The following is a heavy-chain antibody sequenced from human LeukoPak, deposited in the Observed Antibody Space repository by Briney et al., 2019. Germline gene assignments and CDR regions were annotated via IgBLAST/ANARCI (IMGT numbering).Heavy chain of an antibody. V-gene: IGHV3-23*01. CDR2: ISGSGGST. CDR1: GFAFSSYS. D-gene: IGHD2-2*01. CDR3: TRDHITSWQIDF. Sequence: PGGSLRLSCAASGFAFSSYSMNWVRQAPGKGLEWVSAISGSGGSTYYADSVKGRFTISRDNSKNTVSLQMNSLRVEDTAVYYCTRDHITSWQIDFWGQGTMVTVSS. J-gene: IGHJ4*02.